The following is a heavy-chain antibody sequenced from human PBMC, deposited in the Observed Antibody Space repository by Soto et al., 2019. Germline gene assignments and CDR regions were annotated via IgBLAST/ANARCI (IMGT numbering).Heavy chain of an antibody. Sequence: GGSLRLSCAASGFTFSSYGMHWVRQAPGKGLEWVAVIWYDGSNKYYADSVKGRFTISRDNSKNTLYLQMNSLRAEDTAVYYCARDYYDRSRYYYGMEVWGQGTTVTVSS. J-gene: IGHJ6*02. V-gene: IGHV3-33*01. CDR1: GFTFSSYG. CDR3: ARDYYDRSRYYYGMEV. CDR2: IWYDGSNK. D-gene: IGHD3-22*01.